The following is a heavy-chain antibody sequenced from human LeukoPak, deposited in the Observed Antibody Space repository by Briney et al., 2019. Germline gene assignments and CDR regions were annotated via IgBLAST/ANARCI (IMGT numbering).Heavy chain of an antibody. D-gene: IGHD5-18*01. CDR1: GYSFTSYW. CDR2: IYPGDSDT. CDR3: ARVRRGYSYGYSGFDP. V-gene: IGHV5-51*01. Sequence: GESLKISCKGSGYSFTSYWIGWVRQMPGEGLEWMGIIYPGDSDTRYSPSFQGQVTISADKSISTAYLQWSSLKASDTAMYYCARVRRGYSYGYSGFDPWGQGTLVTVSS. J-gene: IGHJ5*02.